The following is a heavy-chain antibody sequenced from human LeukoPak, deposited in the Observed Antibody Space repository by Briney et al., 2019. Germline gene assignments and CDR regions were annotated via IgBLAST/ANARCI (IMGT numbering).Heavy chain of an antibody. CDR2: IGTAGDT. J-gene: IGHJ4*02. CDR1: GFTFSSYD. D-gene: IGHD3-10*01. CDR3: AGSSGSGSYFDY. V-gene: IGHV3-13*01. Sequence: GGSLRLSCAASGFTFSSYDMHWVRQATGKGLEWVSAIGTAGDTYYPGSVKGRFTISRENAKNSLYLQMNSLRAGDTAVYYCAGSSGSGSYFDYWGQGTLVTVSS.